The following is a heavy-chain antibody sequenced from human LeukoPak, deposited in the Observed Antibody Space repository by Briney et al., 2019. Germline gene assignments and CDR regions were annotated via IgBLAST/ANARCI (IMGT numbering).Heavy chain of an antibody. Sequence: GGSLRLSCAASGFTFSSFGMHWVRQAPGKGLEWVTVIWYDASDRYYADSVKGRFTISRDKSKNTLFLQMNSLRDDDTAVYYCVRGVGVSRFNYCDPWGQGTLVVVSS. CDR3: VRGVGVSRFNYCDP. D-gene: IGHD5-24*01. CDR2: IWYDASDR. CDR1: GFTFSSFG. V-gene: IGHV3-33*01. J-gene: IGHJ5*02.